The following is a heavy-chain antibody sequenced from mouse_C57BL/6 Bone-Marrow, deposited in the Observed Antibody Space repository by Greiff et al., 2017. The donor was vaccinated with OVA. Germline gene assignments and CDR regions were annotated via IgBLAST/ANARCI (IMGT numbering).Heavy chain of an antibody. D-gene: IGHD2-3*01. V-gene: IGHV14-4*01. CDR2: IDPENGDT. J-gene: IGHJ2*01. Sequence: VQLQQSGAELVRPGASVKLSCTASGFNIKDDYMHWVKQRPEQGLEWIGWIDPENGDTEYASKFQGKATITADTSSNTAYLQLSSLPSEDTAVYYCTTPDCYYYFDYWGQGTTLTVSS. CDR3: TTPDCYYYFDY. CDR1: GFNIKDDY.